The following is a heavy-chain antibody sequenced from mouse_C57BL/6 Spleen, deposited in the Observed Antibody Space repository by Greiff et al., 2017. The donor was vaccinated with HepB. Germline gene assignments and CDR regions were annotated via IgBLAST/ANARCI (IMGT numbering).Heavy chain of an antibody. CDR3: AATVVAKGAMDY. J-gene: IGHJ4*01. V-gene: IGHV5-17*01. CDR2: ISSGSSTI. D-gene: IGHD1-1*01. Sequence: EVKVEESGGGLVKPGGSLKLSCAASGFTFSDYGMHWVRQAPEKGLEWVAYISSGSSTIYYADTVKGRFTISRDNAKNTLFLQMTSLRSEDTAMYYCAATVVAKGAMDYWGQGTSVTVSS. CDR1: GFTFSDYG.